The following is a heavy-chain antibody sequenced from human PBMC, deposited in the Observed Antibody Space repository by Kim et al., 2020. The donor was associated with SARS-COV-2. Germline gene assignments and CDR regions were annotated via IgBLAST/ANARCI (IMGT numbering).Heavy chain of an antibody. Sequence: YNPSHERRVNISVDTSKNQFSLKLSSVTAADTAVYYWARALYSGYDLFDYWGQGTLVTVSS. D-gene: IGHD5-12*01. CDR3: ARALYSGYDLFDY. V-gene: IGHV4-34*13. J-gene: IGHJ4*02.